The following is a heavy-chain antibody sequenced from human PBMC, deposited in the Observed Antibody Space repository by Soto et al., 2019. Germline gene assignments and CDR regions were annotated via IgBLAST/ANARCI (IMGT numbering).Heavy chain of an antibody. CDR1: GFYFSSNTYY. D-gene: IGHD3-22*01. V-gene: IGHV4-39*01. J-gene: IGHJ5*02. CDR2: IYYSGST. Sequence: ETLSLTCSVSGFYFSSNTYYWAWIRQPPGKGLEWIANIYYSGSTYYNAALKSRVTITVDTSKYQFSMKMNSVTAADTAVYYSAGHYFDSSGSLNWFDPWGQGTLVPGS. CDR3: AGHYFDSSGSLNWFDP.